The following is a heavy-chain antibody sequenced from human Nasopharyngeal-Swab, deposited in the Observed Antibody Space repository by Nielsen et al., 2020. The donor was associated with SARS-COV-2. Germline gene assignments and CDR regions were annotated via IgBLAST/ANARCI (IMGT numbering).Heavy chain of an antibody. CDR2: IFPRGST. CDR3: AKLYYDSSGPGDI. V-gene: IGHV4-4*02. J-gene: IGHJ3*02. Sequence: GSLRLSFAVSGGSISRSQWWTCVRQPPGKGLERIGEIFPRGSTKYSPSLKSRVTISIDESKNQFSLILTSVTAADAAVYYCAKLYYDSSGPGDIWGRGTMVTVSS. CDR1: GGSISRSQW. D-gene: IGHD3-22*01.